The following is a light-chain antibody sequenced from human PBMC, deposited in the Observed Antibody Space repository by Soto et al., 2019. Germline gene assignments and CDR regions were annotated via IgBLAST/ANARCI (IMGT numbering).Light chain of an antibody. CDR3: QQYNNWPRT. V-gene: IGKV3-15*01. J-gene: IGKJ1*01. Sequence: EIVMTQSPATLSVSPGERATLSCRASQSVNSNLGWYQQTPGQAPRLLIYGASTRATGIPARFSGSGSGTEFTLTISSLQSEDFAVYYCQQYNNWPRTFGQGTKVEIK. CDR1: QSVNSN. CDR2: GAS.